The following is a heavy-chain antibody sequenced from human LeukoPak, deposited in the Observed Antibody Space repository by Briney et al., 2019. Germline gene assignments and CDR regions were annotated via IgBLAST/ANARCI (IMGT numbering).Heavy chain of an antibody. D-gene: IGHD3-3*01. V-gene: IGHV4-39*07. CDR1: GGSISSSSYY. CDR3: ASLYYDFWSGYSDYWYFDL. Sequence: PSETLSLTCTVSGGSISSSSYYWGWIRQPPGKGLEWIGSIYYSGSTYYNPSPKSRVTISVDTSKNQFSLKLSSVTAADTAVYYCASLYYDFWSGYSDYWYFDLWGRGTLVTVSS. CDR2: IYYSGST. J-gene: IGHJ2*01.